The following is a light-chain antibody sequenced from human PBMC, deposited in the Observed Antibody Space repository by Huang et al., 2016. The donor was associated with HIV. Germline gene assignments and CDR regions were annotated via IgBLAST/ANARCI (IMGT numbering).Light chain of an antibody. CDR2: AAS. Sequence: DIQMTQSPSSLSASVGDRVTITCRASRCISTYLAWYQQRPGKAPKLLIYAASTLHSGVPSRFSGSGSWTDFTLTISSLQPEDFATYYCQNYNGAPWTFGQGTKVDIK. CDR3: QNYNGAPWT. V-gene: IGKV1-27*01. J-gene: IGKJ1*01. CDR1: RCISTY.